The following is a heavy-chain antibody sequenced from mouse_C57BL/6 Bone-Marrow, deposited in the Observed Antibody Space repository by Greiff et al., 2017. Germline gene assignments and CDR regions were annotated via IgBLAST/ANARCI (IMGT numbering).Heavy chain of an antibody. CDR1: GYTFTSYW. V-gene: IGHV1-50*01. CDR3: ARFGFRAY. CDR2: IDPSDSYT. Sequence: QVQLQQPGAELVKPGASVKLSCKASGYTFTSYWMQWVKQRPGQGLEWIGEIDPSDSYTNYNQKFKGKATLTVDTSSSTAYMQLSSLTSEDSAVYYCARFGFRAYWGQGTLVTVSA. J-gene: IGHJ3*01.